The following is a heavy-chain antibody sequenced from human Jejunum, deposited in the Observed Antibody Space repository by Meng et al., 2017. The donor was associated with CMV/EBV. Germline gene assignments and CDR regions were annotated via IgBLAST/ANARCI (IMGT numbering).Heavy chain of an antibody. CDR2: ISYDGSKT. V-gene: IGHV3-30*09. CDR1: GFTFSSHS. D-gene: IGHD2-2*01. Sequence: GFTFSSHSMSWVRQAPGKGLKWVATISYDGSKTYYRESVRGRFAILRDNSKNTLVLQLNSLRTDDTAVYYCAAEYQLLNAPYYEYWGQGTLVTVSS. J-gene: IGHJ4*02. CDR3: AAEYQLLNAPYYEY.